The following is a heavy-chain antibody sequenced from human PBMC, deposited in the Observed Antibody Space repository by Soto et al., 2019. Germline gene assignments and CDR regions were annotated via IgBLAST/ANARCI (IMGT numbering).Heavy chain of an antibody. CDR2: IIPIFGTA. V-gene: IGHV1-69*01. Sequence: QVQLVQSGAEVKKPGSSVKVSCKASGGTFSSYAISWVRQAPGQGLEWMGGIIPIFGTANYAQKFQGRVTITADESTSTAYMELSILRSEDTAVYYCARDRRFSSGWYYFDYWGQGTLVTVSS. D-gene: IGHD6-19*01. CDR3: ARDRRFSSGWYYFDY. J-gene: IGHJ4*02. CDR1: GGTFSSYA.